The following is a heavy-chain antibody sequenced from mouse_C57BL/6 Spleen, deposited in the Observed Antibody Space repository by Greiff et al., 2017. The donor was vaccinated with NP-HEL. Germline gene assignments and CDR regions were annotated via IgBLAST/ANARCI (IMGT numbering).Heavy chain of an antibody. V-gene: IGHV1-64*01. CDR1: GYTFTSYW. J-gene: IGHJ4*01. D-gene: IGHD1-1*01. CDR2: IHPNSGST. Sequence: QVQLQQPGAELVKPGASVKLSCKASGYTFTSYWMHWVKQRPGQGLEWIGMIHPNSGSTNYNEKFKSKATLTVDKSSSTAYMQLSSLTSEDSAVYYCIYGSRLVAMDYWGQGTSVTVSS. CDR3: IYGSRLVAMDY.